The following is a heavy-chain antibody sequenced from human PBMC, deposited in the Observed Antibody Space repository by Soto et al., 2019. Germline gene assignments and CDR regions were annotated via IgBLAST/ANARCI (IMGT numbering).Heavy chain of an antibody. CDR3: ACIAVAGTRYFDY. Sequence: GGSLRLSCAASGFTVSSNYMSWVRQAPGKGLEWVSVIYSGGSTYYADSVKGRFTISRDNSKNTLYLQMNSLRAEDTAVYYCACIAVAGTRYFDYWGQGTLVTVSS. V-gene: IGHV3-53*01. D-gene: IGHD6-19*01. J-gene: IGHJ4*02. CDR1: GFTVSSNY. CDR2: IYSGGST.